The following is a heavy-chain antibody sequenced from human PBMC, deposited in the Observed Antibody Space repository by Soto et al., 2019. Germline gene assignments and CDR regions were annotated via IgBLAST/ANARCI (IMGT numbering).Heavy chain of an antibody. CDR1: GFAFRSYA. D-gene: IGHD3-10*01. J-gene: IGHJ4*02. CDR2: ISASDNSA. CDR3: ARVLWFGELLSGYFDY. Sequence: EVQLLESGGGLVQPGGSLRLSCAASGFAFRSYAMSWVRQAPGKGLEWVSVISASDNSAYYADPVTGRFTISRDNSRNTVNLQMNSLRAEDTAVYYCARVLWFGELLSGYFDYWGQGTLVTVSS. V-gene: IGHV3-23*01.